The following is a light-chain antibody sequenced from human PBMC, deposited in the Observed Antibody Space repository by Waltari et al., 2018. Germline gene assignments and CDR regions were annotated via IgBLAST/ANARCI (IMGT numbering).Light chain of an antibody. CDR1: SSDIGSYNL. CDR3: SSYAGTSTSVL. Sequence: QSALTQPASVSGSPGQSITISCSGTSSDIGSYNLVSWYQQHPGKAPKLLISDVTERPSGVSDRFSGSKSGNAASLTISGLQAEDEADYYCSSYAGTSTSVLLGGGTKLTVL. V-gene: IGLV2-23*02. J-gene: IGLJ2*01. CDR2: DVT.